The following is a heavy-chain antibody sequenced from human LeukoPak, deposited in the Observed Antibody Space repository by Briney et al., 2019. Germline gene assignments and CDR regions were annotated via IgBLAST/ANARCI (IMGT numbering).Heavy chain of an antibody. CDR3: ARDGGWDSSHFDY. J-gene: IGHJ4*02. Sequence: ASVKVSCKASGYTFTGYYIHWVRQAPGQGLEWMGWINPRSGDTNYAQKFQGRVTMTRDTSISASYMELSSLRSDDTAVYYCARDGGWDSSHFDYWGQGTLVTVSS. CDR2: INPRSGDT. V-gene: IGHV1-2*02. D-gene: IGHD3-16*01. CDR1: GYTFTGYY.